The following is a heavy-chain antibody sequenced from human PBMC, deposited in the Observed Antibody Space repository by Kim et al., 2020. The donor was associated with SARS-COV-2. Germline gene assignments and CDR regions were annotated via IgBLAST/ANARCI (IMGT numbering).Heavy chain of an antibody. J-gene: IGHJ5*01. Sequence: LSLTCTVSGGSISSYYWSWIRQPPGKGLEWIGYIYYSGSTNYNPSLKSRVTISVDTSKNQFSLKLSSVTAADTAVYYCARALSRGWFDYWGQGTLVTVSS. V-gene: IGHV4-59*01. CDR1: GGSISSYY. D-gene: IGHD6-6*01. CDR2: IYYSGST. CDR3: ARALSRGWFDY.